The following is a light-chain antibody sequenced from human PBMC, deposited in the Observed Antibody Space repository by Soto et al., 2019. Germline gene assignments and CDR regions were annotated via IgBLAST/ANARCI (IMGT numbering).Light chain of an antibody. CDR3: SSYTSSSTLVV. CDR2: EVS. CDR1: SSDVGDYNY. V-gene: IGLV2-14*01. J-gene: IGLJ2*01. Sequence: QSVLTQPASVSGSPGQSITISCTGTSSDVGDYNYVSWYQQHPGKAPKLMIYEVSNRPSGVSNRFSGSKSGNTASLTISGLQAEDEADYYCSSYTSSSTLVVFGGGTKLTV.